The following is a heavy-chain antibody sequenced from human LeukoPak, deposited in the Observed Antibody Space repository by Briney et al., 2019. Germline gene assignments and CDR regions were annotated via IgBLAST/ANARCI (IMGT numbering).Heavy chain of an antibody. J-gene: IGHJ4*02. Sequence: PGGSLRLSCAASGFTFSSYAMHWVRQAPGKGLEWVAVISYDGSNKYYADSVKGRFTISRDNSKNTLYLQMNSLRAEDTAVYYCAKDPTAMVTGAVDYWGQGTLVTVSS. CDR2: ISYDGSNK. D-gene: IGHD5-18*01. CDR1: GFTFSSYA. CDR3: AKDPTAMVTGAVDY. V-gene: IGHV3-30-3*01.